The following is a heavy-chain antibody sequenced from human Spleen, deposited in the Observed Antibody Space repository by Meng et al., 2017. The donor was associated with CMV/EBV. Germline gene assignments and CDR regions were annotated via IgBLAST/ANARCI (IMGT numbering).Heavy chain of an antibody. D-gene: IGHD3-10*01. CDR1: AGSISSHNHY. CDR2: MDYGGNP. CDR3: ARTGNYYVSGNGAVDV. V-gene: IGHV4-39*07. Sequence: SETLSLTCIVSAGSISSHNHYWGWIRQTDKGLEWIGSMDYGGNPYFNPSVRGRVDISLDPSKNQFSLNLTSVTAADTALYYCARTGNYYVSGNGAVDVWGQGTTVTVSS. J-gene: IGHJ6*02.